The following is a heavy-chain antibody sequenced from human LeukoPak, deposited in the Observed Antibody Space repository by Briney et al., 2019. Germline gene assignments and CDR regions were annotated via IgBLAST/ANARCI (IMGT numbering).Heavy chain of an antibody. D-gene: IGHD2-15*01. J-gene: IGHJ6*02. CDR2: ISAYNGNT. CDR1: GYTFTIYG. Sequence: ASVTVSCTASGYTFTIYGISWVRQAPGQGLEWMGWISAYNGNTNYAQKLQGRVTMTTDTSTSTAYMELRSLRSDDTAVHYCARLPLGYCSGGSCYPSDYYYYYGMDVWGQGTTVTVSS. CDR3: ARLPLGYCSGGSCYPSDYYYYYGMDV. V-gene: IGHV1-18*01.